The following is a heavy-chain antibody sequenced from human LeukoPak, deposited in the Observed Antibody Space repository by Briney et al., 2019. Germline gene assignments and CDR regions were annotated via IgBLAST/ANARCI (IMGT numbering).Heavy chain of an antibody. D-gene: IGHD1-26*01. J-gene: IGHJ4*02. Sequence: SETLSLTCTVSGGSISSGDYYWSWIRQPPGKGLEWIGYIYYSGSTNYNPSLKSRVTISVDTSKNQFSLKLSSVTAADTAVYYCARVVGATVDYWGQGTLVTVSS. CDR1: GGSISSGDYY. CDR2: IYYSGST. V-gene: IGHV4-61*08. CDR3: ARVVGATVDY.